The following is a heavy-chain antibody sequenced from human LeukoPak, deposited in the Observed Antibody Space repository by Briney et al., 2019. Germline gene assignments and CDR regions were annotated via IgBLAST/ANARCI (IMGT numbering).Heavy chain of an antibody. D-gene: IGHD2-15*01. Sequence: ASVKVSCKASGYTFTSYGISWVRQAPGQGLEWMGWISAYNGNTNYAQKLQGRVTMTTDTSTSTAYMELRSLRSDDTAVYYCARFGVVVVAVQFYDYWGQGTLVTVSS. J-gene: IGHJ4*02. CDR2: ISAYNGNT. V-gene: IGHV1-18*01. CDR1: GYTFTSYG. CDR3: ARFGVVVVAVQFYDY.